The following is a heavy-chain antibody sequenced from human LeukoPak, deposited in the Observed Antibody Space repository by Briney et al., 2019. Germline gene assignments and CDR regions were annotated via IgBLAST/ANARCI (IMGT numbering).Heavy chain of an antibody. CDR1: GFAFSFSA. CDR3: ARPISGGLAVTADWFDP. V-gene: IGHV3-23*01. D-gene: IGHD6-19*01. CDR2: IRANAINT. Sequence: GGSLRLSCEASGFAFSFSAMTWVRQAPGTGLEWVSTIRANAINTYYADSVKGRFTISRDNSQSSLYLQLNSLRAEDTAVYYCARPISGGLAVTADWFDPWGQGTLVTVSS. J-gene: IGHJ5*02.